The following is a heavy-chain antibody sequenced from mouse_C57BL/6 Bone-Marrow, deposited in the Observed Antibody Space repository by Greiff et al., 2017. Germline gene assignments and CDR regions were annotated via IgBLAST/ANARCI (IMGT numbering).Heavy chain of an antibody. J-gene: IGHJ2*01. CDR3: ARSYYGYFYFDY. CDR1: GFTFSDYG. V-gene: IGHV5-15*01. Sequence: EVKLMESGGGLVQPGGSLKLSCAASGFTFSDYGMAWVRQAPRKGPEWVAFISNLAYSIYYADTVTGRFTISRESAKNTLYLEMSSLRSEDTAMYYCARSYYGYFYFDYWGQGTTLTVSS. CDR2: ISNLAYSI. D-gene: IGHD2-2*01.